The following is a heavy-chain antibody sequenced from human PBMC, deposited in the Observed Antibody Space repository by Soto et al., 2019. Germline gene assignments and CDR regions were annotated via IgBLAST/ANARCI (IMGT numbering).Heavy chain of an antibody. CDR2: ISSSRSYI. D-gene: IGHD5-12*01. V-gene: IGHV3-21*01. Sequence: GGSLRLSCAASGFTFSSYSMNWVRQAPGKGLKWVSSISSSRSYIYYADKVKGRFTISRDNAKDSLYLKMNSLRAEDAVVYYCARDVEMATITVPYYYYGMDVWGQGTTVTVSS. CDR3: ARDVEMATITVPYYYYGMDV. CDR1: GFTFSSYS. J-gene: IGHJ6*02.